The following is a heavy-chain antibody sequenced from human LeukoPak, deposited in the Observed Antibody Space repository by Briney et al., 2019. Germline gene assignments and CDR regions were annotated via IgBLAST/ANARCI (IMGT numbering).Heavy chain of an antibody. V-gene: IGHV1-8*01. CDR1: GYTFTSYD. Sequence: ASVKVSCKASGYTFTSYDINWVRQATGQGLEWMGWMNPNSGNTGYAQKFQGRVTMARNTSISTAYMELSSLRSEDTAVYYCARGGRPYDAFDIWGQGTMVTVSS. CDR3: ARGGRPYDAFDI. CDR2: MNPNSGNT. D-gene: IGHD6-25*01. J-gene: IGHJ3*02.